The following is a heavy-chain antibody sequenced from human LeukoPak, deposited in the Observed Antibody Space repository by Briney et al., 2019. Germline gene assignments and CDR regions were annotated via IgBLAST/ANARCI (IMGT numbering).Heavy chain of an antibody. D-gene: IGHD3-22*01. CDR2: ISGGGATT. CDR3: ASDYYDRSGDYTFDL. CDR1: VFALRDYA. V-gene: IGHV3-23*01. Sequence: HPGGSLRLSCAAPVFALRDYAMSCVPQAPRKGLECVSEISGGGATTDYTDAVKGRFTISRYNYKNTVSLEMNSLRAEDRAVYYCASDYYDRSGDYTFDLWGQGTQVTVSS. J-gene: IGHJ5*02.